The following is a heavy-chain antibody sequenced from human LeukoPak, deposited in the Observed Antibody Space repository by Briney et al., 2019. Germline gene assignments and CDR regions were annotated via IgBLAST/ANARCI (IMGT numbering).Heavy chain of an antibody. Sequence: ASVKVSCKASGYTFTGYYMHWVRQAPGQGVEWMGWINPNSGGTNYAQKFQGRVTMTRDTSISTAYMELSRLRSDDTAVYYCARVIILDWYFDLWGRGTLVTVSS. V-gene: IGHV1-2*02. CDR2: INPNSGGT. CDR1: GYTFTGYY. D-gene: IGHD3-10*01. CDR3: ARVIILDWYFDL. J-gene: IGHJ2*01.